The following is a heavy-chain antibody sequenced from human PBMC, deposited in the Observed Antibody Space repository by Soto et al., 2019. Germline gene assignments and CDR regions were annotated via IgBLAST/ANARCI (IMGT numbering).Heavy chain of an antibody. D-gene: IGHD3-10*01. CDR2: IIPILGIA. V-gene: IGHV1-69*02. Sequence: QVQLVQSGAEVKQPGSSVKVSCKASGGTFSSYTISWVRQAPGQGLEWMGRIIPILGIANYAQKFQGRVTITADKSTSTAYMDLCSLRSEDTAVYYCARWYYYGSGRSSTYFDYWGQGTLVTVSS. J-gene: IGHJ4*02. CDR3: ARWYYYGSGRSSTYFDY. CDR1: GGTFSSYT.